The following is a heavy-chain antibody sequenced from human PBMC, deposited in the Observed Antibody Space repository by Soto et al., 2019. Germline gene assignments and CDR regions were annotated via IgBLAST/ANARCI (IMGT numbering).Heavy chain of an antibody. CDR1: GFTFSSYS. J-gene: IGHJ3*02. CDR3: ARERSGSYDAFDI. Sequence: GGSLRLSCAASGFTFSSYSMNWVRQAPGKGLEWVSSISSSSSYIYYADSVKGRFTISRDNAKNSLYLQMNSLRAEDTAVYYCARERSGSYDAFDIWGQGTMVTVSS. D-gene: IGHD1-26*01. CDR2: ISSSSSYI. V-gene: IGHV3-21*01.